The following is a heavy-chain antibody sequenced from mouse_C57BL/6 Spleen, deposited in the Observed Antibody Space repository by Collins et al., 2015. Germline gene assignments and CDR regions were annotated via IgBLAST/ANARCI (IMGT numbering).Heavy chain of an antibody. V-gene: IGHV1-76*01. D-gene: IGHD2-1*01. Sequence: QVQLKQSGAELVRPGASVKLPCKASGYTFTDYYINWVKQRPGQGLEWIARIYPGSGNTYYNEKFKGKATLTAEKSSSTAYMQLSSLTSEDSAVYFCARGVYYGNYAAYWGQGTLVTVSA. J-gene: IGHJ3*01. CDR2: IYPGSGNT. CDR3: ARGVYYGNYAAY. CDR1: GYTFTDYY.